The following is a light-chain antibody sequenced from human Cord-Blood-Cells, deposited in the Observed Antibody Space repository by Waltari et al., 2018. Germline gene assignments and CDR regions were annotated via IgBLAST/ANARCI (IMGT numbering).Light chain of an antibody. V-gene: IGKV1-33*01. CDR1: QDISNS. CDR2: DAS. CDR3: QQYDNLPWT. J-gene: IGKJ1*01. Sequence: DIQMTQSPSSLSASVGDRVTITCQASQDISNSLDWYQQKPGKAPKLLIYDASNLETRVPSRFSGSGSGTDFTFAISSLQPEDIATYYCQQYDNLPWTFGQGTKVGIK.